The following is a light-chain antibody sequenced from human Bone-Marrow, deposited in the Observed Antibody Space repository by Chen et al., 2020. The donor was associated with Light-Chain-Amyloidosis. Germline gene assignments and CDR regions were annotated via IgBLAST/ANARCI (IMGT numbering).Light chain of an antibody. J-gene: IGLJ2*01. CDR1: KLGDKY. CDR2: EDS. Sequence: SYELTQPPPVSVSPAHTASITCPGDKLGDKYACWYQQKPGQSPVLGIYEDSKRPSGIPERFSGSNSGNTATLTISGTQAMDEADYYCQAWDSSTVVFGGGTKLTVL. CDR3: QAWDSSTVV. V-gene: IGLV3-1*01.